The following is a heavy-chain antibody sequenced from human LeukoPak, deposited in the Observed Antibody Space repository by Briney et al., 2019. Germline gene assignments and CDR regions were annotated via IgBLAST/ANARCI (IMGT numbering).Heavy chain of an antibody. Sequence: PSQTLSLTCTVSGGSISSGSYYWSWIRQPAGKGLEWIGRIYTSGSTNYNPSLKSRVTISVDTSKNQFSLKLSSVTAADTAVYYCARRLSGAAAGGYWGQGTLVTVSS. CDR2: IYTSGST. J-gene: IGHJ4*02. CDR1: GGSISSGSYY. CDR3: ARRLSGAAAGGY. D-gene: IGHD6-13*01. V-gene: IGHV4-61*02.